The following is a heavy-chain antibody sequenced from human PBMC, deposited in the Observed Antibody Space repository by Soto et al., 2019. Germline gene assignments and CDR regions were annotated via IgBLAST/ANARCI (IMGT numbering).Heavy chain of an antibody. CDR2: IYPGDSET. CDR1: VYDFARTW. D-gene: IGHD5-12*01. J-gene: IGHJ4*02. CDR3: ARLVGAYDSYFDH. Sequence: GESLKISCKASVYDFARTWIGWVRQLPGKGLDWLGIIYPGDSETRYSPSFRGQVTFSVDMSISTAYLQWSSLKTSDSAIYYCARLVGAYDSYFDHWGQGTRVTVSS. V-gene: IGHV5-51*01.